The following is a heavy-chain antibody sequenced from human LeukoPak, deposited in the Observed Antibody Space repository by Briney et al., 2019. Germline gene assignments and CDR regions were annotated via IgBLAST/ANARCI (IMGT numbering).Heavy chain of an antibody. CDR3: ARDGGYSGYDADC. D-gene: IGHD5-12*01. J-gene: IGHJ4*02. V-gene: IGHV3-48*01. CDR1: GFTFSTYS. Sequence: GGSLRLSCAASGFTFSTYSMKWVRQAPGKGLEWVSCISDSSAMYYADSVRGRFTISRENDKDSLFLQMNSLRAEDTAVYYCARDGGYSGYDADCWGQGTLVTVSS. CDR2: ISDSSAM.